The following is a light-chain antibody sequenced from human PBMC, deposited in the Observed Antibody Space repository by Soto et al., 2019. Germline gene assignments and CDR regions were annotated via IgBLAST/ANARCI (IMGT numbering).Light chain of an antibody. CDR1: QSISSY. J-gene: IGKJ4*01. V-gene: IGKV1-39*01. Sequence: DIQMTQSPSSLSASVGDRVTITCRASQSISSYLNWYQQKPGKAPKLLIYLASSLQSGVPSRFSGSGSETDFTLTISSLQPEDFATYYCQQSYSTPLTFGGGTKVEIK. CDR2: LAS. CDR3: QQSYSTPLT.